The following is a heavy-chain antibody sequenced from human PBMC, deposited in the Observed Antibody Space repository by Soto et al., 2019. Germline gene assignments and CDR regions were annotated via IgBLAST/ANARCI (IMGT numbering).Heavy chain of an antibody. Sequence: EVQVLASGGGLVQPGGSLILSCATSGFTFSNFPMSWGRQDPGKGLEWVSEISRSGDITYYADSVKGRFTISRDNSKNTLYLQMNSLRAEDTALYYCAKGGHFDYWGQGTLVTVSS. D-gene: IGHD5-12*01. V-gene: IGHV3-23*01. CDR3: AKGGHFDY. CDR1: GFTFSNFP. CDR2: ISRSGDIT. J-gene: IGHJ4*02.